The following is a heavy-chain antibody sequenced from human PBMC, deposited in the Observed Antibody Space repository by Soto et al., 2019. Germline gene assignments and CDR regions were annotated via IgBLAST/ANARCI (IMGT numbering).Heavy chain of an antibody. CDR2: INHSGST. CDR1: GGSFSGYY. Sequence: NPSETLSLTCAVYGGSFSGYYWSWIRQPPGKGLEWIGEINHSGSTNYNPSLKSRVTISVGTSKNQFSLKLSSVTAADTAVYYCARGYDFWSGYDYWGQGTLVTVSS. J-gene: IGHJ4*02. CDR3: ARGYDFWSGYDY. V-gene: IGHV4-34*01. D-gene: IGHD3-3*01.